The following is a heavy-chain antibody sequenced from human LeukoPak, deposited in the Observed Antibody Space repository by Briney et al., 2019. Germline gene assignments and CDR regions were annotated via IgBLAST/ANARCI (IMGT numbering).Heavy chain of an antibody. D-gene: IGHD6-19*01. CDR1: GFTFSSYS. J-gene: IGHJ4*02. V-gene: IGHV3-21*04. CDR3: ASYAVAGAYYFDY. CDR2: ISSSSSYI. Sequence: GGSLRLSCAASGFTFSSYSMNWVRQAPGERLEWVSSISSSSSYIYYADSVKGRFTISRDDAKNSLFLQMNSLRAEDTAVYYCASYAVAGAYYFDYWGQGTLVTVPS.